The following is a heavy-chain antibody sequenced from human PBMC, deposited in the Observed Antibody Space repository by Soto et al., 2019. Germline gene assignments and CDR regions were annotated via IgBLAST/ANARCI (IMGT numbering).Heavy chain of an antibody. Sequence: GGSLRLSCTASGFTFGDYAMSWFRQAPGKGLEWVGFIRSKAYGGTTEYAASVKGRFTISRDDSKSIAYLQMNSLKTEDTAVYYCTRGPMTTVTLSGYWGQGTLVTVSS. J-gene: IGHJ4*02. V-gene: IGHV3-49*03. CDR1: GFTFGDYA. D-gene: IGHD4-4*01. CDR2: IRSKAYGGTT. CDR3: TRGPMTTVTLSGY.